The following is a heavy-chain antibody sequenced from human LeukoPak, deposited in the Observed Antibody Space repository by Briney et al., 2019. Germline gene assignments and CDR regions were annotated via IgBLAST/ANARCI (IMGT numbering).Heavy chain of an antibody. CDR3: ASNTNYYENTGHYVFDS. CDR1: GGTFSTYA. D-gene: IGHD3-22*01. CDR2: IIPLLGTA. J-gene: IGHJ4*02. Sequence: ASVKVSCKASGGTFSTYAISWVRQAPGQGLEWMGGIIPLLGTANYAQKFQGRLTITADEFTGTAYMELSSLRSGDTAVFYCASNTNYYENTGHYVFDSWGQGTLVTVSS. V-gene: IGHV1-69*13.